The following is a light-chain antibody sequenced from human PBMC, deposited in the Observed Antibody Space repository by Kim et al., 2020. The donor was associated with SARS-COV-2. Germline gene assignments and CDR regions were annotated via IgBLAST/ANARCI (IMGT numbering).Light chain of an antibody. V-gene: IGKV1-5*01. CDR2: DAS. J-gene: IGKJ5*01. CDR3: QQYKSYSIT. Sequence: DIEMTQSPSTLSASVGDRVTITCRASQSISSWLAWYQQKPGKAPNLLIYDASSLESGVPSRFSGSGSGTEFTLTISSLQPDDFVTYYCQQYKSYSITFGQGTRLEIK. CDR1: QSISSW.